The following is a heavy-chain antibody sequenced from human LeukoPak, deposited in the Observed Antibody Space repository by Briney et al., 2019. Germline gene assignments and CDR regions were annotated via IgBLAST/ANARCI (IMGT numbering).Heavy chain of an antibody. CDR1: GFTFSSYA. J-gene: IGHJ6*03. D-gene: IGHD4-17*01. V-gene: IGHV3-23*01. CDR3: ARNYGAQGYYMDV. Sequence: GGSLRLSCAASGFTFSSYAMSWVRQAPGKGLEWVSAISGSGGSTYYADSVKGRFTISRDNSKNTLYLQMNSLRAEDTAVYYCARNYGAQGYYMDVWGKGTTVTVSS. CDR2: ISGSGGST.